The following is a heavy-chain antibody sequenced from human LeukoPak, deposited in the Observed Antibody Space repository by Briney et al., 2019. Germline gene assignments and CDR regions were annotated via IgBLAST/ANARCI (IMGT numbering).Heavy chain of an antibody. Sequence: ASVKVSCKASGYTFTGYYMHWVRQAPGQGLEWMGWINPNSGGTNYAQKFQGRVTMTRDTSISTAYMELSRLRSDDSAVYYCPRGGYSYGYPYFDYWGQGTLVTVSS. CDR3: PRGGYSYGYPYFDY. CDR1: GYTFTGYY. J-gene: IGHJ4*02. V-gene: IGHV1-2*02. D-gene: IGHD5-18*01. CDR2: INPNSGGT.